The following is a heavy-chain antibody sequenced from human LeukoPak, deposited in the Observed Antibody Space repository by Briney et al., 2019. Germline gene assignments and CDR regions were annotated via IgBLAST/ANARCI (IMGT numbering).Heavy chain of an antibody. Sequence: GGSLTLSCAVSGFTISNYYNSWIRHAPATGLGRDSYISSSGSTIYYADSVKGRFTISRDNAKNSLYLQMNSLRAEDTAVYYCARIGATVDAFDIWGQGTMVTVSS. D-gene: IGHD4/OR15-4a*01. CDR2: ISSSGSTI. J-gene: IGHJ3*02. V-gene: IGHV3-11*01. CDR3: ARIGATVDAFDI. CDR1: GFTISNYY.